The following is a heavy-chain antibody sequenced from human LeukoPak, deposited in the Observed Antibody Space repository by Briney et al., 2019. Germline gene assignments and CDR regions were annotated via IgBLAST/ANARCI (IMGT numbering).Heavy chain of an antibody. V-gene: IGHV3-30*02. CDR2: IRYDGSNK. J-gene: IGHJ4*02. CDR3: AKDLVVVVVAATLDY. D-gene: IGHD2-15*01. CDR1: GFTFSSYG. Sequence: GGSLRLSCAASGFTFSSYGMHWVRQAPGKGLEWVAFIRYDGSNKYYADSVKGRFTISRDNSKNTLYLQMNSLRAEDTAVYYCAKDLVVVVVAATLDYWGQGTLVTVSS.